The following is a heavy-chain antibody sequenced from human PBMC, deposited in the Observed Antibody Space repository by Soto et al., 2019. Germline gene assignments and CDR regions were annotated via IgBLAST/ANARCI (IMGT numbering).Heavy chain of an antibody. CDR1: GFSLNNAGRT. J-gene: IGHJ5*01. D-gene: IGHD3-9*01. Sequence: SGPTLVNPTQTLTLTCTFSGFSLNNAGRTVGWIRQPPGKALEWLALVYWHDDKRYNPYLKNRLTIAKDASKNQVVLTLTNVGPVDTATYCCAHSIFEILTGTFDSWGQGNLVTVSS. CDR2: VYWHDDK. CDR3: AHSIFEILTGTFDS. V-gene: IGHV2-5*01.